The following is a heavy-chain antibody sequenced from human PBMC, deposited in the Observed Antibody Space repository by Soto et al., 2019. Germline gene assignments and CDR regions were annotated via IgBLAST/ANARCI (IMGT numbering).Heavy chain of an antibody. CDR2: ISAYNGNT. Sequence: ASVKVSCKASGYTFNSYGISWVRQAPGQGLEWMGWISAYNGNTNYAQKLQGRVTMTTDTSTSTAYMELRSLRSDDTAVYYCARVEGPAATNNPYYYSYMDVWGKGTTVTVSS. CDR3: ARVEGPAATNNPYYYSYMDV. J-gene: IGHJ6*03. D-gene: IGHD2-2*01. V-gene: IGHV1-18*01. CDR1: GYTFNSYG.